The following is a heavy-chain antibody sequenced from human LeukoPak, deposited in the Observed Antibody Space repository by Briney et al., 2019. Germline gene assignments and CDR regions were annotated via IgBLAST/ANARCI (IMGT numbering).Heavy chain of an antibody. CDR1: GFTSCSYW. CDR2: ISSDGSST. J-gene: IGHJ4*02. Sequence: GSLRLSCAASGFTSCSYWMNSGRQAPGPGLVWVSRISSDGSSTDYADSVTGRFTISRDNAKNTLYLQMNSLRAEDTAVYYCARASRVTGDYWGQGELVTVSS. CDR3: ARASRVTGDY. V-gene: IGHV3-74*01. D-gene: IGHD1-14*01.